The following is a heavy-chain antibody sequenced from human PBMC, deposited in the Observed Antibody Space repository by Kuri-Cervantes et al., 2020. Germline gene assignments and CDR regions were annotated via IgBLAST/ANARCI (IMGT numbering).Heavy chain of an antibody. V-gene: IGHV3-48*01. Sequence: GESLKISCAASGFTFSSYSMNWVRQAPGKGLEWVSYISSSSSTIYYAESVKGRFTISRDNSKNTLYLQMNSLRAEDTAVYYCAKIARGTSDILTTWGQGTLVTVSS. D-gene: IGHD3-9*01. CDR3: AKIARGTSDILTT. J-gene: IGHJ5*02. CDR2: ISSSSSTI. CDR1: GFTFSSYS.